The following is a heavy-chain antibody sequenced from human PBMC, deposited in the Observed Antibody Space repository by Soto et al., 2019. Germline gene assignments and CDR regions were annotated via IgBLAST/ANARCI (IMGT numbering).Heavy chain of an antibody. CDR3: AREGHKGGYCSGGSCPGYYYYYYYMDV. CDR2: ISAYNGNT. V-gene: IGHV1-18*01. J-gene: IGHJ6*03. Sequence: GASVKVSCKASGYTFTSYGISWVRQAPGQGLEWMGWISAYNGNTNYAQKLQGRVTMTTDTSTSTAYMELRSLRSDDTAVYYCAREGHKGGYCSGGSCPGYYYYYYYMDVWGKGTTVTVSS. D-gene: IGHD2-15*01. CDR1: GYTFTSYG.